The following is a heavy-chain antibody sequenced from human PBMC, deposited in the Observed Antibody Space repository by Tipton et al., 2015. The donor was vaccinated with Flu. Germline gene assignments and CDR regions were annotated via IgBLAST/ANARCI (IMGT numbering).Heavy chain of an antibody. Sequence: SLRLSCAASGFTFSNYWMSWVRQAPGKGLEWVANIKQDGSEKFYVHSVKGRFTISRDNAQNSLYLEMSSLRAEDTAVYYCARTLGGGSCYWGRGTLVTVSS. CDR2: IKQDGSEK. CDR1: GFTFSNYW. V-gene: IGHV3-7*01. J-gene: IGHJ4*02. D-gene: IGHD2-15*01. CDR3: ARTLGGGSCY.